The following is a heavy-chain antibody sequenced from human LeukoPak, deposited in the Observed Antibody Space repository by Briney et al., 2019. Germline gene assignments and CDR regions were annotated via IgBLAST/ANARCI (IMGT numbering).Heavy chain of an antibody. CDR1: GFTFSSYW. J-gene: IGHJ4*02. D-gene: IGHD2-21*01. Sequence: GGSLRLSCAASGFTFSSYWMNWARQAPGKGLEWVASINHNGNVNYYVDSVKGRFTISRDNSKNTLYLQMNSLRAEDTAVYYCAKDAESDDYGDSWGQGTLVTVSS. CDR3: AKDAESDDYGDS. CDR2: INHNGNVN. V-gene: IGHV3-7*03.